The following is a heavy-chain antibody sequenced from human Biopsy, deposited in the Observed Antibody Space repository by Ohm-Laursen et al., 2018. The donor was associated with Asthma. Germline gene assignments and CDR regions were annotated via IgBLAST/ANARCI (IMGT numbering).Heavy chain of an antibody. CDR3: ARKAGSCISRTCYSLDF. D-gene: IGHD2-2*01. Sequence: SSVKVSCKSLGGTFNAYVIGWVRQAPGQGLEWMGGINSVFGTTTYPQKFQDRVTITADDSTSTVYMELSSLRSEDTAVYYCARKAGSCISRTCYSLDFWGQGTLVTVSP. J-gene: IGHJ4*02. CDR2: INSVFGTT. V-gene: IGHV1-69*01. CDR1: GGTFNAYV.